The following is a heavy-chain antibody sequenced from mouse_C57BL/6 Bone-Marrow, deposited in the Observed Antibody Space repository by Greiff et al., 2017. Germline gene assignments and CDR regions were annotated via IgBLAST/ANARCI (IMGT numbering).Heavy chain of an antibody. Sequence: EVQLVESGGGLVQPKGSLKLSCAASGFTFNTYAMHWVRQAPGKGLEWVARIRRKSSNYATYYADSVKDRFTISRDDSQSMLYLQMSNLKTEDTAMYCCVRESYVYYAMDYWGQGTSVTVSS. D-gene: IGHD1-1*01. CDR2: IRRKSSNYAT. CDR3: VRESYVYYAMDY. CDR1: GFTFNTYA. J-gene: IGHJ4*01. V-gene: IGHV10-3*01.